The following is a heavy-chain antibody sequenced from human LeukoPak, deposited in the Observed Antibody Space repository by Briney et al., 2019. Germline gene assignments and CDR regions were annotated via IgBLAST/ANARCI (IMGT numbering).Heavy chain of an antibody. CDR3: ARDGTHHSCDY. Sequence: GALVKVSCKASGYTFTNYYMHWVRQAPGQGLEWMGIIHSGGSSTTYAQNFQGRVTMTRDTSTSTVYMELSSLTSDDTAVYYCARDGTHHSCDYWGQGTLVTVS. CDR2: IHSGGSST. V-gene: IGHV1-46*01. CDR1: GYTFTNYY. D-gene: IGHD1-1*01. J-gene: IGHJ4*02.